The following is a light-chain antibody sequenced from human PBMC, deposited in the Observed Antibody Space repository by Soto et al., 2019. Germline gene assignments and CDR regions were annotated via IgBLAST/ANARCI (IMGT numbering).Light chain of an antibody. CDR3: CSYTTSNTFV. V-gene: IGLV2-14*01. CDR2: HVT. Sequence: QSVLTQPASVSGSLGQSITISCRGTSSDVGAYNYVSWYQQYPGKAPKLMIYHVTDRPSGVSNRFSGSKSGNTASLTISGLQAEDEADYYCCSYTTSNTFVFGTGTKLTVL. J-gene: IGLJ1*01. CDR1: SSDVGAYNY.